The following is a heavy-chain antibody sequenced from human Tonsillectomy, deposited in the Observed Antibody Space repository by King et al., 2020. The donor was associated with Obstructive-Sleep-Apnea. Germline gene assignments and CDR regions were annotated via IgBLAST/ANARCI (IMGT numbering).Heavy chain of an antibody. J-gene: IGHJ6*02. CDR2: MSYDGSNK. CDR3: AKDDEYSSSQYYYGMDV. CDR1: GFAFSSYG. Sequence: VQLVESGGGVVQPGRSLRLSCAASGFAFSSYGMHWVRQAPGKGLEWVAVMSYDGSNKYYADSVKGRFTISRDNSKNTLYLQMNSLRAEDTAVYYCAKDDEYSSSQYYYGMDVWGQGTTVTVSS. V-gene: IGHV3-30*18. D-gene: IGHD6-13*01.